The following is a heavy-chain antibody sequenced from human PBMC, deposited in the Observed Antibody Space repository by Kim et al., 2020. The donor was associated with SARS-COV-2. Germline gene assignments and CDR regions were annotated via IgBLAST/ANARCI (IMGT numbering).Heavy chain of an antibody. CDR3: AGAMVRGVIITGGMDV. D-gene: IGHD3-10*01. V-gene: IGHV3-53*01. J-gene: IGHJ6*02. Sequence: DSVKGRFHISRDNSRTTLYLQMNSQRAEDTAVYYCAGAMVRGVIITGGMDVWGQGTTVTVSS.